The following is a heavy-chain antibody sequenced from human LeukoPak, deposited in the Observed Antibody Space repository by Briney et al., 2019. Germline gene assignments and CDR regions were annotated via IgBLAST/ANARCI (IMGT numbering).Heavy chain of an antibody. D-gene: IGHD3-10*01. CDR2: IIPILGIA. CDR3: ARGSVGVYGSGSLSWFDP. J-gene: IGHJ5*02. CDR1: GGTFSSYA. V-gene: IGHV1-69*04. Sequence: GSSVKVSCKASGGTFSSYAISWVRQAPGQGREWMGRIIPILGIANYAQKFQGRVTITADKSTSTAYMELSSLRSEDTAVYYCARGSVGVYGSGSLSWFDPWGQGTLVTVSS.